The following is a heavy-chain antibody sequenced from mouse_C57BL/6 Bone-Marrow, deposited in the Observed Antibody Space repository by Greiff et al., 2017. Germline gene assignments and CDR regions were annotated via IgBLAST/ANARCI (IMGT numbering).Heavy chain of an antibody. CDR2: IYWDDDQ. CDR1: GFSLRTSGMG. V-gene: IGHV8-12*01. Sequence: QVTLKESGPGILQSSQPLSLTCSFSGFSLRTSGMGVSWFRQPSGKGLEWLAHIYWDDDQRYNPSLKSRLTIAKDTARNQVFLKNTSVDTAYTSTYYCSRRKSSWFAYWGQETLVTVSA. CDR3: SRRKSSWFAY. J-gene: IGHJ3*01.